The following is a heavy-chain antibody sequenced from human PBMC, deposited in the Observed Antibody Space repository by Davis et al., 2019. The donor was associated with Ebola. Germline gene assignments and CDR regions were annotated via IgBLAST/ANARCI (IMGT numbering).Heavy chain of an antibody. D-gene: IGHD3-10*01. Sequence: GESLKISCAASGFTFSSNSMNWVRQAPGKGLEWVSFISSSSNYIYYADSVKGRFTISRDNSKNTLYLQTNSLRDADTAVYYCARGIGGYWGQGTRVTVSS. CDR3: ARGIGGY. J-gene: IGHJ4*02. CDR1: GFTFSSNS. V-gene: IGHV3-21*01. CDR2: ISSSSNYI.